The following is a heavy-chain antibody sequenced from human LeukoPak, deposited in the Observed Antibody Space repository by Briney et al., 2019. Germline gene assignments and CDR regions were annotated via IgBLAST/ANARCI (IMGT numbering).Heavy chain of an antibody. CDR3: ATYGSGSRRGVDY. CDR1: GFTFSSYS. CDR2: ISSSSSYI. D-gene: IGHD3-10*01. J-gene: IGHJ4*02. V-gene: IGHV3-21*01. Sequence: PGGSLRLSCAASGFTFSSYSMNWVRQAPGKGLEGVSSISSSSSYIYYSDSVKGRFTISRDNAKNSLYLQMNSLRAEDTAVYYCATYGSGSRRGVDYWGQGTLVTVSS.